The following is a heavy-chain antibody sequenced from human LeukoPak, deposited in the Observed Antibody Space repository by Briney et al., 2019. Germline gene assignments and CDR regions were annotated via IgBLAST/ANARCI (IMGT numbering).Heavy chain of an antibody. CDR3: ATGWSADY. CDR2: IKQDGSEK. D-gene: IGHD6-19*01. V-gene: IGHV3-7*01. Sequence: GSLRLSCAAPGFTFSSYWMSWVRQAPGKGLEWVANIKQDGSEKYYVDSVKGRFTISRDNAKNSLCLQMNSLRAEATAVYYCATGWSADYWGQGTLVTVSS. CDR1: GFTFSSYW. J-gene: IGHJ4*02.